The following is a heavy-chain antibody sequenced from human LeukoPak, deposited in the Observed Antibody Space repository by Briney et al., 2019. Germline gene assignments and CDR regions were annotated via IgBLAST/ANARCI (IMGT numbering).Heavy chain of an antibody. V-gene: IGHV3-53*01. D-gene: IGHD3-16*02. Sequence: GGSLRLSCAASGFTFSNAWMSWVRQAPGKGLEWVSVIYSGGSTYYADSVKGRFTISRDNSKNTLYLQMNSLRAEDTAVYCCARGGGSYRYLDWFDPWGQGTLVTVSS. CDR1: GFTFSNAW. CDR3: ARGGGSYRYLDWFDP. J-gene: IGHJ5*02. CDR2: IYSGGST.